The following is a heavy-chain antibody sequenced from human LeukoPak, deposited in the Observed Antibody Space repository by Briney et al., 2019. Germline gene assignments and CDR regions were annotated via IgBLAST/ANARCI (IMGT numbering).Heavy chain of an antibody. J-gene: IGHJ4*02. CDR2: IYYTGST. Sequence: SETLSLTCSVSGGSINSYYWSWIRQPPGKGLEWIGNIYYTGSTNYNPSLQSRVTMSVDTSKNQFSLNVSSVTAADTAVYYCARLSPYYDFWSGYFDYWGQGTLVTVSS. CDR3: ARLSPYYDFWSGYFDY. V-gene: IGHV4-59*01. CDR1: GGSINSYY. D-gene: IGHD3-3*01.